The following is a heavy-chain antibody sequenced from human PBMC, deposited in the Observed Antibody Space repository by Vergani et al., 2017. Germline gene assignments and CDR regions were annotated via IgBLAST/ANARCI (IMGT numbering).Heavy chain of an antibody. CDR3: TTPTKWELRYYFDY. V-gene: IGHV3-48*01. CDR1: GFTLSSYS. J-gene: IGHJ4*02. Sequence: EVQLVESGGGLVQPGGSLRLSCAASGFTLSSYSMNWVRQAPGKGLEWVSYISSSSSTIYYADSVKGRFTISRDNAKNSLYLQMNSLGAEDTAVYYCTTPTKWELRYYFDYWGQGTLVTVSS. D-gene: IGHD3-9*01. CDR2: ISSSSSTI.